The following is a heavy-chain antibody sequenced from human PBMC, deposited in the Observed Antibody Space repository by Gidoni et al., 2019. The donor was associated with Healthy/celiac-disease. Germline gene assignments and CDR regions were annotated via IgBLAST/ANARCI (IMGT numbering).Heavy chain of an antibody. J-gene: IGHJ6*02. CDR3: AKELGYCSSTSCYSGYYYDYGMDV. D-gene: IGHD2-2*02. CDR1: GFTFSSYG. V-gene: IGHV3-30*18. CDR2: ISYDGSNK. Sequence: QVQLVESGGGVVQPGRSLRLSCAASGFTFSSYGMHWVRQAPGKGLEWVAVISYDGSNKYYADSVKGRFTISRDNSKNTLYLQMNSLRAEDTAVYYCAKELGYCSSTSCYSGYYYDYGMDVWGQGTTVTVSS.